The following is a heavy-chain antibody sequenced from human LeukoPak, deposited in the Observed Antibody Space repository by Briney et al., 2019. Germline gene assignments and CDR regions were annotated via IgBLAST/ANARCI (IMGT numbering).Heavy chain of an antibody. J-gene: IGHJ5*02. D-gene: IGHD3/OR15-3a*01. Sequence: SETLSLTCTVSGGSISSYYWSWIRQPPGKGLEWIGYISYSGTTNYNPSLKSRVTMSVDTSKNQFSLKLRSVNAADTAVYYCARHKREFSDWFMFDPWGQGTLVTVSS. CDR1: GGSISSYY. CDR2: ISYSGTT. CDR3: ARHKREFSDWFMFDP. V-gene: IGHV4-59*01.